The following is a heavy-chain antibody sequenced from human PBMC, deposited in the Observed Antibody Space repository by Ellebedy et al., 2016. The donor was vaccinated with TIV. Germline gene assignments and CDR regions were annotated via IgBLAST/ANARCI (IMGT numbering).Heavy chain of an antibody. D-gene: IGHD6-19*01. CDR1: GGTFSSYA. CDR3: ARTVSYSSGWYGY. Sequence: AASVKVSCKASGGTFSSYAISWVRQAPGQGLEWMGRIIPILGIVNYAQKLQGRVTITADKSTSTGYMELSSLRSEDTAVFYCARTVSYSSGWYGYWGQGTLVTVSS. V-gene: IGHV1-69*04. J-gene: IGHJ4*02. CDR2: IIPILGIV.